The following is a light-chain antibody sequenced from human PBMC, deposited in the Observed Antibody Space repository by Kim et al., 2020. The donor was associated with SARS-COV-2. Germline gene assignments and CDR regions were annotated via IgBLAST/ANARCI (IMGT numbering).Light chain of an antibody. CDR3: QQRSDWLT. Sequence: EIVLTQSPATLSLSPGERATLSCRASQSVNRYLAWYQQKPGQAPRLLIYDASNRATGIPARFSGSGSGTDFTLTITSLEPEDSAVYYCQQRSDWLTFGGGTKVDIK. CDR2: DAS. V-gene: IGKV3-11*01. CDR1: QSVNRY. J-gene: IGKJ4*01.